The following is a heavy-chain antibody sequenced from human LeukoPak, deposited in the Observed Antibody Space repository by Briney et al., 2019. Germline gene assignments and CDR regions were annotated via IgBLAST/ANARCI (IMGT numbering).Heavy chain of an antibody. J-gene: IGHJ4*02. CDR2: ISYDGSNK. CDR1: GFTFSSYA. V-gene: IGHV3-30-3*01. CDR3: ARGGPQGDFDY. Sequence: GGSLRLSCAASGFTFSSYAMHWVRQAPGKGLEWVAVISYDGSNKYYADSVKGRFTISRDNSKNTLYLQMNSLRAEDTAVYYCARGGPQGDFDYWGQGTLVTVSS.